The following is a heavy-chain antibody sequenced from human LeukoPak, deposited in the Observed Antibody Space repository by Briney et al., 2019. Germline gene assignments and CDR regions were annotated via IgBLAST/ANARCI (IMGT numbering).Heavy chain of an antibody. CDR3: ARLRNTMTTPRFDY. CDR2: ISYDGSNK. CDR1: GFTFSDFG. Sequence: GGSLRLSCAASGFTFSDFGMHWVRQAPGKGLEWVAVISYDGSNKYYADSVKGRFTISRDNSKNTLYLQMNSLRADDTAVYYCARLRNTMTTPRFDYWGQGTLVTVSS. D-gene: IGHD4-17*01. V-gene: IGHV3-30*03. J-gene: IGHJ4*02.